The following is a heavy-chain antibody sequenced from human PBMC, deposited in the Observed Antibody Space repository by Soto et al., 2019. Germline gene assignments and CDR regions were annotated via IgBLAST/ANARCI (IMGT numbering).Heavy chain of an antibody. D-gene: IGHD6-6*01. J-gene: IGHJ6*02. CDR3: AKSPSRAPYGMDV. Sequence: GGSLSHSCTASGFPFRMYAMTWVRQAPGKGLEWVSAISGSVDSTYYADSVKGRFTISRDNSKKTVYLEMNSLRVEDTAVYHCAKSPSRAPYGMDVWGQGTTVTVSS. CDR1: GFPFRMYA. V-gene: IGHV3-23*01. CDR2: ISGSVDST.